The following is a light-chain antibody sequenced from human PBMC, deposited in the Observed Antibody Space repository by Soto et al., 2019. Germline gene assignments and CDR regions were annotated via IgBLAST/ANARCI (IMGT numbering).Light chain of an antibody. CDR3: SSYTSSSAYV. CDR1: SSDVGGNKY. V-gene: IGLV2-14*01. CDR2: DVT. Sequence: QSALTQPASVSGSPGQSITISCTGTSSDVGGNKYVSWYQQHPDKAPKLIIYDVTKRPSGISSRFSGSKSGNTASLTISRLQAEDEADYYCSSYTSSSAYVFGAGTKLTVL. J-gene: IGLJ1*01.